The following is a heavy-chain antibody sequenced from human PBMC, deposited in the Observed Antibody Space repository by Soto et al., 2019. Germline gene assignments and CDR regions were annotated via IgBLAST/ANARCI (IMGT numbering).Heavy chain of an antibody. V-gene: IGHV4-61*08. CDR1: GGSISSGGYS. D-gene: IGHD1-1*01. J-gene: IGHJ4*02. CDR3: ARTLPNRQLFDS. CDR2: IYNRGRY. Sequence: SETLSLTCAVSGGSISSGGYSWSWIRQPPGKGLEWIGYIYNRGRYNYNPSLDSRLTISIDTSRNQFSLRLASVTAADAAVYYCARTLPNRQLFDSWSQGTVVTVSS.